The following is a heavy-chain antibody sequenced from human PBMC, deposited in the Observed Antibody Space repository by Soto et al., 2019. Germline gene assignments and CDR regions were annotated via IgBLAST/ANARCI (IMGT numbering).Heavy chain of an antibody. CDR1: GYTFTSYA. Sequence: ASLKVSCKASGYTFTSYARRWGRQAPGQRLEWMGWINAGNGNTKYSQKFQGRVTITRDTSASTAYMELSSLRSEDTAVYYCARGLGLYYFDYWGQGTLVTVSS. D-gene: IGHD1-26*01. J-gene: IGHJ4*02. V-gene: IGHV1-3*01. CDR2: INAGNGNT. CDR3: ARGLGLYYFDY.